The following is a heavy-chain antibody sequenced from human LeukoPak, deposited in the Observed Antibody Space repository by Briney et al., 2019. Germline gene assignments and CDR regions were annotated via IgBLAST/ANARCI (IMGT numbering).Heavy chain of an antibody. CDR1: GFTFSNYA. D-gene: IGHD3-3*01. V-gene: IGHV3-23*01. CDR2: ISGSGGST. J-gene: IGHJ4*02. CDR3: AKFWSGYFDY. Sequence: GGSLRLSCVASGFTFSNYAMSWVRQAPGKGLEWVSAISGSGGSTYYADSVKGRFTVSRDNSKNTLYLQMNSLRAEDTAVYYCAKFWSGYFDYWGQGTLVTVSS.